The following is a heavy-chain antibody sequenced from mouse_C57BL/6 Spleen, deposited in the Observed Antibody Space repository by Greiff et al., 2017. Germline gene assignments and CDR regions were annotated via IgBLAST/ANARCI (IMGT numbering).Heavy chain of an antibody. J-gene: IGHJ1*03. CDR1: GFTFSDYY. D-gene: IGHD2-4*01. CDR3: ARDDYEGYFDV. CDR2: INYDGSST. V-gene: IGHV5-16*01. Sequence: DVQLVESEGGLVQPGSSMKLSCTASGFTFSDYYMAWVRQVPEKGLEWVANINYDGSSTYYLDSLKSRFIISRDNAKNILYLQMSSLKSEDTATYYCARDDYEGYFDVWGTGTTVTVSS.